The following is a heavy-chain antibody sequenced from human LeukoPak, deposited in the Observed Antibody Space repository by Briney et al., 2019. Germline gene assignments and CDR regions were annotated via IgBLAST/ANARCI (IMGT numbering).Heavy chain of an antibody. Sequence: SVKVSCKASGFTFTSSAVQWVRQARGQRLEWIGWIVVGSGNTNYAQKFQERVTITRDMSTSTAYMELSSLRSEDTAVYYCAAGFYDSSRYYLRGDAFDIWGQGTMVTVSS. CDR2: IVVGSGNT. CDR3: AAGFYDSSRYYLRGDAFDI. CDR1: GFTFTSSA. D-gene: IGHD3-22*01. V-gene: IGHV1-58*01. J-gene: IGHJ3*02.